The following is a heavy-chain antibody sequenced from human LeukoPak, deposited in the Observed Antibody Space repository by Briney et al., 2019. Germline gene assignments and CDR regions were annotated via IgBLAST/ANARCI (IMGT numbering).Heavy chain of an antibody. CDR2: TSYDGGNK. Sequence: GRSLRLFCAASGFTFSTYGMHWVRQAPGKGLEWVAVTSYDGGNKYYADSVKGRFTISRDNSKNTLYLQMNSLRAEDTAVYYCAKSRGGYSYGDNWFDPWGQGTPVTVSS. D-gene: IGHD5-18*01. V-gene: IGHV3-30*18. J-gene: IGHJ5*02. CDR3: AKSRGGYSYGDNWFDP. CDR1: GFTFSTYG.